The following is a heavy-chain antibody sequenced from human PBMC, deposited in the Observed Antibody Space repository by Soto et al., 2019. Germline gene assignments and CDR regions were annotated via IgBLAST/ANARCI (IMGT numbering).Heavy chain of an antibody. D-gene: IGHD2-15*01. CDR1: GFTFSSYA. J-gene: IGHJ4*02. CDR2: ISGSGGST. CDR3: AKADRYCSGGSCHYTPPDY. V-gene: IGHV3-23*01. Sequence: GGSLRLSCAASGFTFSSYAMSWVRQAPGKGLEWVSAISGSGGSTYYADSVKGRFTISRDNSKNTLYLQMNSLRAEDTAVYYCAKADRYCSGGSCHYTPPDYWGQGTLVTVSS.